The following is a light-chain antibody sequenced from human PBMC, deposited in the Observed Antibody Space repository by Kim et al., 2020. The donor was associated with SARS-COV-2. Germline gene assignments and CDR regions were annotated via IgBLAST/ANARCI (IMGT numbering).Light chain of an antibody. CDR1: QSVVTY. CDR2: AAA. J-gene: IGKJ2*01. CDR3: QQSSTNPYN. V-gene: IGKV1-39*01. Sequence: VTVRDRGTSTCRTSQSVVTYFKWYQQKPRKTPKLLGYAAASLQSRIPSRFRGSGSGTDFTLTISRLQPKDFNTDDCQQSSTNPYNFGQGTKLEI.